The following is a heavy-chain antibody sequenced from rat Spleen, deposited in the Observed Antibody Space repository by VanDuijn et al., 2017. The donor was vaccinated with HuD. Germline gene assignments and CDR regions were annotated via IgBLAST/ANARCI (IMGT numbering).Heavy chain of an antibody. V-gene: IGHV5-22*01. CDR2: IDYEGSST. D-gene: IGHD5-1*01. CDR1: GFTFDDYY. J-gene: IGHJ2*01. CDR3: ARHGLGAWYFDY. Sequence: EVQLVESGGGLVRPGRSLKLSCAASGFTFDDYYMAWVRQAPKKGLEWVASIDYEGSSTYYGDSVKGRFTISRDNTKNTLYLQMNILRSEDTATYYCARHGLGAWYFDYWGQGVMVTVSS.